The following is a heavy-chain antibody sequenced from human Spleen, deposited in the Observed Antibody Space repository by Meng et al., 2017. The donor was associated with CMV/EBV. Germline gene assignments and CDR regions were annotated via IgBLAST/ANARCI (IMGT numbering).Heavy chain of an antibody. CDR3: ATSRPVSGWFSNPTFDH. V-gene: IGHV3-23*01. CDR1: GFTFSSYA. J-gene: IGHJ4*02. D-gene: IGHD6-19*01. Sequence: GESLKISCAASGFTFSSYAMSWVRQAPGKGLEWVSSISGSGGYTYYADSVKGRFTISRDNSKNTLYLQMNSLRAEDTAVYYCATSRPVSGWFSNPTFDHWGQGALVTVSS. CDR2: ISGSGGYT.